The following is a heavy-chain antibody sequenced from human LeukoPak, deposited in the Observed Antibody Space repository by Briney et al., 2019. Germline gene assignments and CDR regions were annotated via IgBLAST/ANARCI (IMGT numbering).Heavy chain of an antibody. Sequence: GGSLRLSCAASGFTVSSNYMSWDRQAPGEGLEWVSVIYSGGSTYYADSVKGRFTISRDNSKNTLYLQMNSLRAEDTAVYYCARVGQQWEPLDYWGQGTLVTVSS. J-gene: IGHJ4*02. CDR2: IYSGGST. V-gene: IGHV3-66*01. D-gene: IGHD6-19*01. CDR1: GFTVSSNY. CDR3: ARVGQQWEPLDY.